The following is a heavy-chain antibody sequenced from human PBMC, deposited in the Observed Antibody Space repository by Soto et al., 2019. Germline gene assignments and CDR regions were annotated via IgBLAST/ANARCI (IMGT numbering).Heavy chain of an antibody. CDR1: GFTFGDYA. CDR3: ARVRYDILTGYFLFDY. CDR2: IRDKAYGETR. V-gene: IGHV3-49*03. D-gene: IGHD3-9*01. Sequence: PGGSLRLSCTASGFTFGDYAMSWFRQAPGKGLEWVGVIRDKAYGETREYAASVNGRFTISRDDSKNIAYLQMNSLNTEDTAVYFCARVRYDILTGYFLFDYWGQGTLVTVSS. J-gene: IGHJ4*02.